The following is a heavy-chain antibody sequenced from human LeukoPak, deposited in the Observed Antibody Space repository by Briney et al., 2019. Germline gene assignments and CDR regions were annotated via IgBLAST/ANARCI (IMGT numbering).Heavy chain of an antibody. Sequence: ASVKVSCKASGYTFTGYYMHWVRQAPGQGLEWMGWINPNSGGTNYAQKFQGRVTMTRDTSISTAYMELSRLRSDDTAVYYCARDPARVRVVITYYYYYMDVWGKGTTVTVSS. D-gene: IGHD3-10*01. J-gene: IGHJ6*03. V-gene: IGHV1-2*02. CDR1: GYTFTGYY. CDR3: ARDPARVRVVITYYYYYMDV. CDR2: INPNSGGT.